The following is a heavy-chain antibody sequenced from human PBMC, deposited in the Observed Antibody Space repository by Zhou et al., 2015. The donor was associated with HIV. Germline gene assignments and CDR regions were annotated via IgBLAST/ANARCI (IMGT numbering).Heavy chain of an antibody. V-gene: IGHV1-69*12. CDR1: GGTFSSYA. D-gene: IGHD5/OR15-5a*01. J-gene: IGHJ6*02. Sequence: QVQLVQSGAEVKKPGSSVKVSCKASGGTFSSYAISWVRQAPGQGLEWMGGIIPIFGTANYAQKFQGRVTITADESTSTAYMELSSLRSEDTAVYYCARGSKLSRHRPNLYGMDVWGQGTTVTVSS. CDR3: ARGSKLSRHRPNLYGMDV. CDR2: IIPIFGTA.